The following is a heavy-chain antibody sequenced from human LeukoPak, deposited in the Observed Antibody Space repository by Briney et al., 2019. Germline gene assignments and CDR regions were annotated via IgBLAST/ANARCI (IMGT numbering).Heavy chain of an antibody. CDR3: ARAGGYLLYFDS. Sequence: PSETLSLTCTVSGGSISSYYWNWIRQPPGKGLEWIGYIYYGGSTNYNPSLKSRVTISVDTSKNEFSLKLNSVTAADTAVYCCARAGGYLLYFDSWGQGTLATVSS. V-gene: IGHV4-59*08. D-gene: IGHD5-12*01. CDR1: GGSISSYY. J-gene: IGHJ4*02. CDR2: IYYGGST.